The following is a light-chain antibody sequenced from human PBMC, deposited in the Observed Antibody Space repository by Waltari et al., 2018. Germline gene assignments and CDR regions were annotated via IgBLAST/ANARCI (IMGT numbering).Light chain of an antibody. V-gene: IGKV1-9*01. CDR1: QDISNY. Sequence: DSQLTQSQTFQSASVGVRVTVTCRASQDISNYLAWYQQKPGKAPQFLIYAASTLRSGVPARFSGSGSGTEFTLTISSLHPEDFATYYCQQPYFHPRTFGQVTKVDLK. CDR3: QQPYFHPRT. CDR2: AAS. J-gene: IGKJ1*01.